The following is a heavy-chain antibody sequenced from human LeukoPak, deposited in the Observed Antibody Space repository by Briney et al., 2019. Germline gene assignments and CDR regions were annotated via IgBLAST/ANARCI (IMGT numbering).Heavy chain of an antibody. CDR1: GFTFDDYA. CDR3: AKDSTVTTPYKAFDI. J-gene: IGHJ3*02. CDR2: ISWNSGSI. Sequence: GGSLRLSCAASGFTFDDYAMHWVRQAPGKGLEWVSGISWNSGSIGYADSVKGRFTISRDNAKNSLYLQMNSLRAEDTALYYCAKDSTVTTPYKAFDIWGQGTMITVSS. V-gene: IGHV3-9*01. D-gene: IGHD4-17*01.